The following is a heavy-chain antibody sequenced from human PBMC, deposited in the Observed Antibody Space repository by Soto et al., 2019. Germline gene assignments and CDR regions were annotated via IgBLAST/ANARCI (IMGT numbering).Heavy chain of an antibody. CDR2: IYWDDDK. D-gene: IGHD2-21*01. V-gene: IGHV2-5*02. J-gene: IGHJ3*02. Sequence: ESGPTLVNPTQTLTLTCTFSEFSLSTSGVGVGWIRQPPGKALEWLALIYWDDDKRYSPSLKSRLAITKDTSKNQVVLTMTNMDPVDTATYYCAQKMRSPQAQVNDAFDIWGQGTMVTVSS. CDR3: AQKMRSPQAQVNDAFDI. CDR1: EFSLSTSGVG.